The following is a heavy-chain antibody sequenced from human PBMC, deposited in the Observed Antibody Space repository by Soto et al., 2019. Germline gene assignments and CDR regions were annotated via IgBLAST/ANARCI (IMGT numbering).Heavy chain of an antibody. V-gene: IGHV4-31*03. CDR3: ARDRIRSSYYYYGMDV. J-gene: IGHJ6*02. D-gene: IGHD2-2*01. CDR2: IYYSGST. CDR1: GGSISSGGYY. Sequence: PSETVSLTCTVSGGSISSGGYYWSWIRQHPGKGLEWIGYIYYSGSTYYNPSLKSRVTISVDTSKNQFSLKLSSVTAADTAVYYCARDRIRSSYYYYGMDVWGQGTTVTVSS.